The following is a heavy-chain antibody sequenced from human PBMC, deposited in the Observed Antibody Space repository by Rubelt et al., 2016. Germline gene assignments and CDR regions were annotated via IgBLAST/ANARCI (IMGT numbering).Heavy chain of an antibody. Sequence: QVPGKGLVWVSRINIDGSSTSYVDSVTGRFTISRDNAKNPLYLQMNSLRDEDTAVYYCSRGSYYFEYWGQGTLVTVSS. D-gene: IGHD2-21*01. CDR3: SRGSYYFEY. V-gene: IGHV3-74*01. J-gene: IGHJ4*02. CDR2: INIDGSST.